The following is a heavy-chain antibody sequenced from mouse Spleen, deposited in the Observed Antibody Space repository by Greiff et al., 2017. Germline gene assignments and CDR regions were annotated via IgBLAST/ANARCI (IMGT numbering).Heavy chain of an antibody. Sequence: QVQLQQPGAELVMPGASVKLSCKASGYTFTSYWMHWVKQRPGQGLEWIGEIDPSDSYTNYNQKFKGKATLTVDKSSSTAYMQLSSLTSEDSAVYYCARVTTVVVFDYWGQGTTLTVSS. CDR1: GYTFTSYW. D-gene: IGHD1-1*01. V-gene: IGHV1-69*01. J-gene: IGHJ2*01. CDR2: IDPSDSYT. CDR3: ARVTTVVVFDY.